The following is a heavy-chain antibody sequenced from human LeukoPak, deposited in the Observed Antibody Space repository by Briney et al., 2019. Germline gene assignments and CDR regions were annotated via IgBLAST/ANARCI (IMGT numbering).Heavy chain of an antibody. CDR2: ISGSGGAT. CDR1: GFTFSSYA. V-gene: IGHV3-64D*06. J-gene: IGHJ4*02. CDR3: VSLPRTTVTTSGDY. Sequence: PGGPLRLSCSASGFTFSSYAMHWVRQAPGKGLEYVSAISGSGGATYYADSVKGRFTISRDNSKNTLYLQMSSLRPEDTAVYYCVSLPRTTVTTSGDYWGQGTLVTVSS. D-gene: IGHD4-17*01.